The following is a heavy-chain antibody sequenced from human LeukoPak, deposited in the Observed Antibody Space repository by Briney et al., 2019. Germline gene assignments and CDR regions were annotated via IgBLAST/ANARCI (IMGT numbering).Heavy chain of an antibody. CDR2: IPYGGST. Sequence: PSETLSLTCSVSGGSVSSTTYYWGWIRQPPGKGLEWIGGIPYGGSTYYNPSLRSRLTISVDTSKNQFSLELSSVTAADTAVYFCARSRYDSGTYALEEWGQGTLVTVSS. CDR3: ARSRYDSGTYALEE. V-gene: IGHV4-39*01. CDR1: GGSVSSTTYY. D-gene: IGHD3-10*01. J-gene: IGHJ4*02.